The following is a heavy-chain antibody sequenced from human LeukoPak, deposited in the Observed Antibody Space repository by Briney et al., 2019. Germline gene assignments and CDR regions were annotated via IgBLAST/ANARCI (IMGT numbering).Heavy chain of an antibody. V-gene: IGHV4-39*01. D-gene: IGHD1-26*01. Sequence: PSETLSLTCTVSGGSITSSSYYWGWIRQPPGKGLEWIGSISYSGNTYYKSSLKSRVTISVDTSKNQFSLKLRSVTAADTAVYYCAEGAPLHGAFDIWGQGTMVTVSS. J-gene: IGHJ3*02. CDR1: GGSITSSSYY. CDR3: AEGAPLHGAFDI. CDR2: ISYSGNT.